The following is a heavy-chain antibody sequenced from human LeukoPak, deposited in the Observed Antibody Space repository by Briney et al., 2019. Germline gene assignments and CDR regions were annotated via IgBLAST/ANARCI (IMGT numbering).Heavy chain of an antibody. Sequence: GGSLRLSCAASGFTFSDCWMHWVRQAPGKGLVWVSRIYSDVSSTYHADSVKGRFTISRDNAKNTLYLQMNSLRAEGTAMYYCARVSGSRNYYFGAFDIWGQGTMVTVSS. CDR3: ARVSGSRNYYFGAFDI. V-gene: IGHV3-74*01. D-gene: IGHD3-10*01. CDR1: GFTFSDCW. J-gene: IGHJ3*02. CDR2: IYSDVSST.